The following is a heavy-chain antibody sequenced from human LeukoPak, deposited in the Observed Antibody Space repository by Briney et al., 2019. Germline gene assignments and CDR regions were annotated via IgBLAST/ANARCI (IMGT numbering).Heavy chain of an antibody. V-gene: IGHV3-74*01. CDR1: GFTFSSYW. Sequence: GGSLRLSCAASGFTFSSYWMHWVRQAPGKGLVWVSRINSDGSSTNYADSVKGRFTISRDNAKNTLHLQMNSLRAEDTAMYYCARRAGDYSHPYDYWGQGTLVTVSS. D-gene: IGHD3-22*01. CDR3: ARRAGDYSHPYDY. J-gene: IGHJ4*02. CDR2: INSDGSST.